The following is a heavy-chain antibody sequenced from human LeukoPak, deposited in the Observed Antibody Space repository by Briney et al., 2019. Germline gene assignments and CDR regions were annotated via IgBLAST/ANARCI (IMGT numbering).Heavy chain of an antibody. J-gene: IGHJ4*02. CDR1: GYTFTGYY. CDR3: ARGGLAAAGTFDY. V-gene: IGHV1-2*04. Sequence: GASVKVSCKASGYTFTGYYMHWVRQAPGQGLEWMGWINPNSGGTTYAQKFQGWVTMTRDTSISTAYMELSRLRSDDTAVYYCARGGLAAAGTFDYWGQGTLVTVSS. CDR2: INPNSGGT. D-gene: IGHD6-13*01.